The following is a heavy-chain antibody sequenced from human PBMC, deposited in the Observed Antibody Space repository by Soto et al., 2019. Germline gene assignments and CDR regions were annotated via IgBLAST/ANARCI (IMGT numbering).Heavy chain of an antibody. CDR2: ISTDASST. J-gene: IGHJ1*01. Sequence: EVQLVESGGGLVQPGGSLRLSCAASGFTFSSYWMHWVRQAPGKGLVWVSSISTDASSTSYADPVKGRFTISRDNAKNTLYLQMNSVRAEDTAVDYCASLTNKSPQNWGQGTMVIVSP. CDR3: ASLTNKSPQN. V-gene: IGHV3-74*01. CDR1: GFTFSSYW. D-gene: IGHD3-9*01.